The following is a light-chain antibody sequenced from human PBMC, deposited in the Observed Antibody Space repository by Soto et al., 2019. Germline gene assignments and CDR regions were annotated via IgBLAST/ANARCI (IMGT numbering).Light chain of an antibody. CDR3: QQYGSSSPTT. CDR1: QGVTSNY. CDR2: GAS. J-gene: IGKJ5*01. Sequence: EIVLTQSPGTLSLSPGERATLSCRASQGVTSNYLAWYQQRPGQAPRLLIDGASNRATAIPDRFSGGGSGTDFTLTISRLEPEDFAMYYCQQYGSSSPTTFGQGARLEIE. V-gene: IGKV3-20*01.